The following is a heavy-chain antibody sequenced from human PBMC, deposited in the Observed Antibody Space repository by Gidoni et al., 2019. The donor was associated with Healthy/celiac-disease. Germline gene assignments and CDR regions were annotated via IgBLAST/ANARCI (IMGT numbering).Heavy chain of an antibody. V-gene: IGHV3-30-3*01. D-gene: IGHD2-15*01. CDR1: GFTFSRYA. CDR2: ISYDGSNK. Sequence: QVQLVESGGAVVQPGRSLSLSCAASGFTFSRYAMHWVRQAPGKGLEWVSGISYDGSNKYYADSVKGRFTISRDNSKNTLYLQMNSLRAEDTAVYYCARGYCSGGSCYSWYFDLWGRGTLVTVSS. CDR3: ARGYCSGGSCYSWYFDL. J-gene: IGHJ2*01.